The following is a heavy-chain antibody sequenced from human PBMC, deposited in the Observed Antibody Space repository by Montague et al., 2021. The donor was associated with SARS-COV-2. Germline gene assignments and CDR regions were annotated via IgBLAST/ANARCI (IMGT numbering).Heavy chain of an antibody. CDR2: TYYISYWYS. Sequence: FSISFYIFSTNIFTFNLVILSPSRGLDFLFMTYYISYWYSDYSVSVKSRIIINPYTSNNHFSLQLNSVTPDDTAVYYCARAERGSCGDGNCYQYFFNYWGQGTMVTVSA. V-gene: IGHV6-1*01. CDR3: ARAERGSCGDGNCYQYFFNY. D-gene: IGHD2-15*01. J-gene: IGHJ4*02. CDR1: FYIFSTNIFT.